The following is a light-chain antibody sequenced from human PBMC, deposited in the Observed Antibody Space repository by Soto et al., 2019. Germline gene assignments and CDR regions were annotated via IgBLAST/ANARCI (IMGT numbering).Light chain of an antibody. CDR3: QQYGTSPLT. J-gene: IGKJ4*01. V-gene: IGKV3-20*01. CDR1: QSVPGSD. Sequence: EVVLTQSPGTLSMSPGDRATLSCRASQSVPGSDVAWYQQKPGQAPRLLIYDVSSRATGTPERFSGSGSGTDFTLNIGRLEPEDFAVYYCQQYGTSPLTFGGGTKVAIK. CDR2: DVS.